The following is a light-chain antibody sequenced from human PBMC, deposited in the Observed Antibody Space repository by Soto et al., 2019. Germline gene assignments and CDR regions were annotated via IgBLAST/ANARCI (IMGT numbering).Light chain of an antibody. CDR1: QSVSSN. CDR2: GAS. Sequence: IVMTQYPAALSASSGERATLSCRASQSVSSNLAWYQQKPGQAPRLLIYGASTRATGIPARFSGSGSGTEFTLTISSLQSEDFAVYYCQPYNNWPPWTFGQGAKVAIK. V-gene: IGKV3-15*01. CDR3: QPYNNWPPWT. J-gene: IGKJ1*01.